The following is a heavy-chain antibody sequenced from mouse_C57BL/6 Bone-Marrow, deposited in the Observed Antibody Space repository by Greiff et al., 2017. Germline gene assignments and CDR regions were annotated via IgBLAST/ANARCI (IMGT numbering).Heavy chain of an antibody. CDR3: ARGRIYYYGSSYGDYAMDY. D-gene: IGHD1-1*01. J-gene: IGHJ4*01. V-gene: IGHV1-47*01. Sequence: QVQLQQSGAELVKPGASVKMSCKASGYTFTTYPIEWMKQNHGKSLEWIGNFHPYNDDTKYNEKFKGKATLTVEKSSSTVYLELSRLTSDDSAVYYCARGRIYYYGSSYGDYAMDYWGQGTSVTVSS. CDR2: FHPYNDDT. CDR1: GYTFTTYP.